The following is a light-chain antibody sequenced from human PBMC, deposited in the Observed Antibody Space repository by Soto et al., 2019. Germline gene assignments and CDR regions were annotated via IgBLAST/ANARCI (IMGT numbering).Light chain of an antibody. CDR2: GAS. V-gene: IGKV3-15*01. J-gene: IGKJ4*01. CDR3: QQYNNWPLT. CDR1: QSVNSN. Sequence: EIAMTQSPATLSVSPGERATLSCRASQSVNSNLAWYQQKPGQAPRLLIYGASTRATGIPARFSGSGSGTEFTVTISSLQSEDSAVYYCQQYNNWPLTFGGGTKVEIK.